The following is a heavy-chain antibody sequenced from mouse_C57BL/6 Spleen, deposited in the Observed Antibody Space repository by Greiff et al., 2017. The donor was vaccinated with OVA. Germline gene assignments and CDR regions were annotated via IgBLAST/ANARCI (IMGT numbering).Heavy chain of an antibody. D-gene: IGHD2-2*01. V-gene: IGHV1-55*01. Sequence: QVQLQQPGAELVKPGASVKMSCKASGYTFTSYWITWVKQRPGQGLEWIGDIYPGSGSTNYNEKFKSKATLTVDTSSSTAYMQLSSLTSDDSAVYYCARGRVSYYGYDGSDYWGQGTTLTVSS. CDR3: ARGRVSYYGYDGSDY. J-gene: IGHJ2*01. CDR1: GYTFTSYW. CDR2: IYPGSGST.